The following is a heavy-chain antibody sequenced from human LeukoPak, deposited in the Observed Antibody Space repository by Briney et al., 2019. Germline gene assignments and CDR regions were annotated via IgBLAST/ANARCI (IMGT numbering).Heavy chain of an antibody. J-gene: IGHJ4*02. CDR1: GFTFSSYG. Sequence: GGSLRLSCAASGFTFSSYGMPWVRQAPGKGLEWVAVISYDGSNKYYADSVKGRFTISRDNSKNTLYLQMNSLRAEDTAVYYCAKDSYYYDSSGSPGDYWGQGTLVTVSS. D-gene: IGHD3-22*01. CDR2: ISYDGSNK. CDR3: AKDSYYYDSSGSPGDY. V-gene: IGHV3-30*18.